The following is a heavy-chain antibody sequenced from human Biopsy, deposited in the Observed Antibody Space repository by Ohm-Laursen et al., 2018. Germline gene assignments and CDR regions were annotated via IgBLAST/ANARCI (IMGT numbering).Heavy chain of an antibody. J-gene: IGHJ1*01. CDR3: ARGSNEYGGLYFPH. CDR1: GDSVTKYY. V-gene: IGHV4-59*02. Sequence: GTLSLTCTVSGDSVTKYYWSWIRQPPGKGLEWIGHISHTGYTSYKSSLKSRVTISLDTSRKHFSLRLTSLAAADTAVYYCARGSNEYGGLYFPHWGQGTLVTVSS. D-gene: IGHD4-23*01. CDR2: ISHTGYT.